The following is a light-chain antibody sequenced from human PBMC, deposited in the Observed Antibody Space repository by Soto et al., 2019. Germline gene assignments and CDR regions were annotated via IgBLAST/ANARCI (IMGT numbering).Light chain of an antibody. J-gene: IGLJ2*01. CDR1: SSNIGSNT. V-gene: IGLV1-44*01. CDR2: NNN. CDR3: ATWDDSLNGVI. Sequence: QSVLTQPPSASGTPGQRVTISCSGSSSNIGSNTVAWYQQLPGTAPKLLMYNNNQRPSGVPDRFSGSKSGTSASLAISGLQSEDEAHYHSATWDDSLNGVIFGGGTKVTVL.